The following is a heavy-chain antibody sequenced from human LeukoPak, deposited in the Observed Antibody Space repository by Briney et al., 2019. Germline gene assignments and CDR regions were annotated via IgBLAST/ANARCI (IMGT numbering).Heavy chain of an antibody. D-gene: IGHD3-10*01. CDR3: ARAFYGSGSYLETPGFDY. J-gene: IGHJ4*02. CDR1: GYTFTTYY. Sequence: ASVTVSCKASGYTFTTYYMHWVRQAPGHGLEWMAWINPNSGGTSYAQKFQGRVTMTRDTSISTAYMELSRLRSDDTAVYYCARAFYGSGSYLETPGFDYWGQGTLVTVSS. CDR2: INPNSGGT. V-gene: IGHV1-2*02.